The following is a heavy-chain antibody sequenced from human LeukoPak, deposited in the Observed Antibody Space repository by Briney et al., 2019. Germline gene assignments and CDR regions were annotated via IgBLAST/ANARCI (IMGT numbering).Heavy chain of an antibody. CDR3: ARAPWEPSYFDY. J-gene: IGHJ4*02. Sequence: PSETLSLTCTVSGGSISSSSYYWGWIRQPPGKGLEWIGSIYYSGSTYYNPSLKSRVTISVDTSKNQFSLKLSSVTAADTAVYYCARAPWEPSYFDYWGQGTLVTVSS. V-gene: IGHV4-39*07. CDR2: IYYSGST. D-gene: IGHD1-26*01. CDR1: GGSISSSSYY.